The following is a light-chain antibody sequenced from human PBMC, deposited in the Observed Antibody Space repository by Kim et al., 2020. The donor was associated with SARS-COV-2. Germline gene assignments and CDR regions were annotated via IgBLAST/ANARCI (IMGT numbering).Light chain of an antibody. CDR2: AAS. V-gene: IGKV1-27*01. J-gene: IGKJ1*01. CDR3: QKYNSAPWT. Sequence: VPVGDRGTITCRASQGISNNLAWYQHKPGKVPTLLIFAASTLQSGVPSRFSGSGSGTDFTLTISSLQPEDFATYYCQKYNSAPWTFGQGTKVDIK. CDR1: QGISNN.